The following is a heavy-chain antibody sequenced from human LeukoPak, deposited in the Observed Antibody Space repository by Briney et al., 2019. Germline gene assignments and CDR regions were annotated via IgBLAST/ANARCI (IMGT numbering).Heavy chain of an antibody. CDR1: GGTFSSYA. CDR3: ATSRTSYGVGFDY. V-gene: IGHV1-69*05. J-gene: IGHJ4*02. D-gene: IGHD4-17*01. CDR2: IIPIFGTA. Sequence: SVKVSCKASGGTFSSYAISWVRQAPGQGLEWMGRIIPIFGTANYAQKFKGRVTITTDESTSTAYMELSSLRSEDTAVYYCATSRTSYGVGFDYWGQGTLVTVSS.